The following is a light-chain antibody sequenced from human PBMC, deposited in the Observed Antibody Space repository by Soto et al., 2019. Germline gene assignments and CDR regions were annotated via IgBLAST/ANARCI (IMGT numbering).Light chain of an antibody. CDR3: QQYGSSGT. J-gene: IGKJ1*01. CDR2: GAS. Sequence: VMREAPATLALSPGERATLSCRASQSVSNNYLAWYQQKPGQAPRLLIYGASNRATGIPDRFSGSGSGTDFTLTISRLEPEDFAVYYCQQYGSSGTFGQGTKVDI. CDR1: QSVSNNY. V-gene: IGKV3-20*01.